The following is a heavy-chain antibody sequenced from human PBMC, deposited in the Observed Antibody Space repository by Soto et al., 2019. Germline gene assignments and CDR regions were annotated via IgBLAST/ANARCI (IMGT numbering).Heavy chain of an antibody. V-gene: IGHV3-30*18. CDR3: AKTKNPTIGPRGFGMDV. CDR2: ISYDGSNK. D-gene: IGHD2-8*01. CDR1: GFTFSSYG. J-gene: IGHJ6*02. Sequence: GGSLRLSCAASGFTFSSYGMHWVRQAPGKGLEWVAVISYDGSNKYYADSVKGRFTISRDNSKNTLYLQMNSLRAEDTAVYYCAKTKNPTIGPRGFGMDVWGQGTTVTVSS.